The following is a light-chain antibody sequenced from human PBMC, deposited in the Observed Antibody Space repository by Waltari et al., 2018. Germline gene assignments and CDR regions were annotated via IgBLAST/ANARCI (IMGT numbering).Light chain of an antibody. CDR1: QSVSSN. CDR3: QQYGAWPPFT. J-gene: IGKJ3*01. CDR2: GAS. V-gene: IGKV3-15*01. Sequence: EIVMAQSPATLSVSPGERATLSCRASQSVSSNLAWYQQKPGQAPRLLIYGASTRATGIPARFSGSGSGTEFTLTISSLQSEDFAVYYCQQYGAWPPFTFGPGTKVGIK.